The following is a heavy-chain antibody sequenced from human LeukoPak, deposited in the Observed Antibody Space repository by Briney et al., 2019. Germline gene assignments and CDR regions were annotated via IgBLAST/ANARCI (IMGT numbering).Heavy chain of an antibody. J-gene: IGHJ4*02. CDR3: ARVRFGEWSSSGWYLNY. D-gene: IGHD6-19*01. CDR1: GYTFTGYY. CDR2: INPNSGGT. Sequence: ASVKVSCKASGYTFTGYYMHWVRQAPGQGLEWMGWINPNSGGTNYAQKFQGRVTMTRDTSISTAYMELSRLRSDDTAVYYCARVRFGEWSSSGWYLNYWGQGTLVTASS. V-gene: IGHV1-2*02.